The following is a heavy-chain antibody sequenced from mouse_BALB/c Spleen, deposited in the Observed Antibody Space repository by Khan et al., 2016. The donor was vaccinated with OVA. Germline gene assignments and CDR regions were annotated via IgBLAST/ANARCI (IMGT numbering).Heavy chain of an antibody. Sequence: VQLKESGPGLVKPSQSLSLTCTVTGYSITNNYAWNWIRQFPGNKLEWMGYISYSGSTNYNPSLKSRISINRDTSKNQFLLQLNSVTTEDTATYYCARGNYYGDYFDYWGQGTTLTVSS. CDR3: ARGNYYGDYFDY. J-gene: IGHJ2*01. CDR2: ISYSGST. V-gene: IGHV3-2*02. D-gene: IGHD1-1*01. CDR1: GYSITNNYA.